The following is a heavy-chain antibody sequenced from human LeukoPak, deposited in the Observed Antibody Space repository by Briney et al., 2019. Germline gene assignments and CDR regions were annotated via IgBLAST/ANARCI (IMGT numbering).Heavy chain of an antibody. J-gene: IGHJ5*02. D-gene: IGHD3-16*01. Sequence: SETLSLTCTVSGGSISSYYWSWLRQPPGKGLEYIGYTHYSGSTNYNPSLKSRVTISVDTSKNQFSLKLSSVTAADTAVYYCARDSPLGWFDPWGQGTLVTVSS. V-gene: IGHV4-59*01. CDR1: GGSISSYY. CDR2: THYSGST. CDR3: ARDSPLGWFDP.